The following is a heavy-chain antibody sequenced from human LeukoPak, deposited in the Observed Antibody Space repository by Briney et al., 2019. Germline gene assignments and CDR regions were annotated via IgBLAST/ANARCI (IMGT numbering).Heavy chain of an antibody. CDR1: GFTVSNNY. CDR2: IFSGDST. J-gene: IGHJ4*02. CDR3: ARHSGTYPAHFDY. Sequence: GGSLRLSCAASGFTVSNNYMSWVRLPPGQWLEWVSIIFSGDSTYYADSVKGRFTIFRDNSKNTLYLQMHSLRAEDTAVYYCARHSGTYPAHFDYWGQGTLVTVSS. V-gene: IGHV3-53*01. D-gene: IGHD1-26*01.